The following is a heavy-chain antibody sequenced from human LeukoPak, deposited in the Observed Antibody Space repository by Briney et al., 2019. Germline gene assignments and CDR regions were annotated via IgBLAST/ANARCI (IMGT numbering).Heavy chain of an antibody. CDR2: ISTNGDVI. CDR1: GFTFSDHE. D-gene: IGHD3-10*01. CDR3: ARDYYGDDH. Sequence: GGSLRLSCAAPGFTFSDHEMTWVRQARGKGLEWISYISTNGDVIYYSDSVKGRFTISRDNAKNSLYLQMNSLRAEDTAVYFCARDYYGDDHWGQGTLVTVSS. J-gene: IGHJ4*02. V-gene: IGHV3-48*03.